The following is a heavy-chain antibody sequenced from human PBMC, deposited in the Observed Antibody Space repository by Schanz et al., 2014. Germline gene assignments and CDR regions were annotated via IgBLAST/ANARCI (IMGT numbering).Heavy chain of an antibody. CDR2: IYSSGST. Sequence: EVQLVESGGGLVQPGGSLRLSCAASGFTFHTYDMHWVRQAPGKGLEWVSTIYSSGSTYYADSVRGRFTISRDNSMNTVYLQMNSLRSDDAAVYYCARAQGVIRLYYGVDVWGQGTTVTVSS. V-gene: IGHV3-66*02. D-gene: IGHD3-10*01. J-gene: IGHJ6*02. CDR1: GFTFHTYD. CDR3: ARAQGVIRLYYGVDV.